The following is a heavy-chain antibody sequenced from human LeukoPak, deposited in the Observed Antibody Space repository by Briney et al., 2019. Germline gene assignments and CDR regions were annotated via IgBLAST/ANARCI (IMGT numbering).Heavy chain of an antibody. J-gene: IGHJ4*02. CDR1: GFTFGDYG. Sequence: GGSLRLSCTTSGFTFGDYGMSWFRQAPGKGLEGVGHIRSKGYGGTTEYAASVKGRFTISRDDSKSIAYLQMNSLKTEDTAVFYCTRDDNWGEENFDCWGQGTLVTVSS. V-gene: IGHV3-49*03. CDR3: TRDDNWGEENFDC. CDR2: IRSKGYGGTT. D-gene: IGHD7-27*01.